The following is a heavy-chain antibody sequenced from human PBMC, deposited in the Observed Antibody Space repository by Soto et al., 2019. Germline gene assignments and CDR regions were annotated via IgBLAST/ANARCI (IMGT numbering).Heavy chain of an antibody. D-gene: IGHD3-10*01. J-gene: IGHJ4*02. CDR2: IYYSGST. V-gene: IGHV4-39*01. CDR1: GGSISSSSYY. CDR3: ARLGSQVGEFLYYFDY. Sequence: PSETLSLTCTVSGGSISSSSYYWGWIRQPPGKGLEWIGSIYYSGSTYYNPSLKSRVTISVDTSKNQFSLKLSSVTAADTAVYYCARLGSQVGEFLYYFDYWGQGTLVTVSS.